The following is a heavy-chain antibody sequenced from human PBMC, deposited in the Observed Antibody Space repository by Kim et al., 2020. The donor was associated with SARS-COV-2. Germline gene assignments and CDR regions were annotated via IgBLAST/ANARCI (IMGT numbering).Heavy chain of an antibody. Sequence: SETLSLTCTVSGGSINNYYWTWVRQPAGKGLEWLGRVYTGGNTKYNPSLKSRLYMSVDTSRNQFSLKLTSVSAADTAVYYCARIQRPEYSTSTPFDFWGPGTLVPVSS. CDR3: ARIQRPEYSTSTPFDF. V-gene: IGHV4-4*07. CDR1: GGSINNYY. J-gene: IGHJ4*02. CDR2: VYTGGNT. D-gene: IGHD6-13*01.